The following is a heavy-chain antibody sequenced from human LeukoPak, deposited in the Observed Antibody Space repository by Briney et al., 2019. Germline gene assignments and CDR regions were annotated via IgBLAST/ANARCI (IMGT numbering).Heavy chain of an antibody. J-gene: IGHJ5*02. CDR3: ATVLLEYCSGGSCYWFDP. CDR1: GYTLTELS. D-gene: IGHD2-15*01. Sequence: GASVKVSCKVSGYTLTELSMHWVRQAPGKGLEWVGGFDPEDGETIYAQKFQGRVTMTEYTSTDTAYMELSSLRSEDTAVYYFATVLLEYCSGGSCYWFDPWGQGTLVTVSS. V-gene: IGHV1-24*01. CDR2: FDPEDGET.